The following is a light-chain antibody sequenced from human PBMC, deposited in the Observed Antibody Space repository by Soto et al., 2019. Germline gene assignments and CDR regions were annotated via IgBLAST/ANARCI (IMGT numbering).Light chain of an antibody. CDR1: SSNIGAGYD. V-gene: IGLV1-40*01. Sequence: QSVLTQPPSVSGAPGQRVTISCTGSSSNIGAGYDVHWYQQLPGTAPKVLIYGNNNRPSGVPDRFSGSKSGTSASLDITGLQAEDEADYYCQSHDSSLSGSVFGGGTKVTVL. CDR2: GNN. J-gene: IGLJ3*02. CDR3: QSHDSSLSGSV.